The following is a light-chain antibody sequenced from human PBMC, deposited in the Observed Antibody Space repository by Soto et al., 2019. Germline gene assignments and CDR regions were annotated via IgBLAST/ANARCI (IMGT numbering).Light chain of an antibody. Sequence: EIVLTQSPATLSLSPGERATLSCRASQSIGSYLAWFQHKPGQAPRLLIYDASNRATGIPARFSGSGSETDFTLTIGSLEPEDFAVYYCHQRTNWPLTFGGGTKVDIK. V-gene: IGKV3-11*01. CDR1: QSIGSY. CDR2: DAS. CDR3: HQRTNWPLT. J-gene: IGKJ4*01.